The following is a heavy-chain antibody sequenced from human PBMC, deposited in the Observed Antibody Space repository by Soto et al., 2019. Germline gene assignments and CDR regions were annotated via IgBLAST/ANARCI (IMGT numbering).Heavy chain of an antibody. V-gene: IGHV3-48*03. CDR3: ARDQGEYYFDY. CDR2: ISSSGSTI. D-gene: IGHD3-10*01. Sequence: GGSLRLSCAASGFTLSSYEMNWVRQAPGKGLEWVSYISSSGSTIYYADSVKGRFTISRDNAKNSLYLQMNSLRAEDTAVYYCARDQGEYYFDYWGQGTLVTVSS. J-gene: IGHJ4*02. CDR1: GFTLSSYE.